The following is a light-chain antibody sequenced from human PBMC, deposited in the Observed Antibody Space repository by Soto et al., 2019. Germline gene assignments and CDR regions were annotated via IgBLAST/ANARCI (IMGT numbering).Light chain of an antibody. Sequence: SVLSQPASVSGAAGQSITISCAGTMRDVGAYNRVSWYQQHPGTAPKLIIYEVRNRPSGISSRFSGSRSGNTASLTITGNQPEDEGDYYCSAYKASSPLVFGGRTKITVL. CDR1: MRDVGAYNR. CDR2: EVR. V-gene: IGLV2-14*01. J-gene: IGLJ3*02. CDR3: SAYKASSPLV.